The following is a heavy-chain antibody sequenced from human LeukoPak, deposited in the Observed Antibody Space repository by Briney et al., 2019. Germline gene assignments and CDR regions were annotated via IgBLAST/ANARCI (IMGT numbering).Heavy chain of an antibody. CDR2: INHSGST. J-gene: IGHJ3*02. D-gene: IGHD6-13*01. CDR3: ARHGLAAAGDAFDI. V-gene: IGHV4-34*01. Sequence: SETLSLTCAVYGGSFSGYYCSWIRQPPGKGLEWIGEINHSGSTNYNPSLKSRLNMSVDTSKNQFSLKLSSVTAADTAVYYCARHGLAAAGDAFDIWGQGTMVTVSS. CDR1: GGSFSGYY.